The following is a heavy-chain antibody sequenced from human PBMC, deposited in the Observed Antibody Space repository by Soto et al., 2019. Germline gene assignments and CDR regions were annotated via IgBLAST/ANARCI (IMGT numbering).Heavy chain of an antibody. CDR1: GFTFRNYA. J-gene: IGHJ4*02. CDR3: AKSRYYYDSSDYCAFDY. Sequence: GGSLRLSCAASGFTFRNYAMTWVRQAPGKGLEWVSGISASGGTTYYADSVKGRFTISRDTSKNALYLQVNNLRAEDSAVYYCAKSRYYYDSSDYCAFDYWGQATLVTVSS. CDR2: ISASGGTT. D-gene: IGHD3-22*01. V-gene: IGHV3-23*01.